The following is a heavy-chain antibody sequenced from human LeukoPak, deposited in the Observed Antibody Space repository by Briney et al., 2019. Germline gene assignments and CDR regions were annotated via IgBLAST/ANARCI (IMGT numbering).Heavy chain of an antibody. D-gene: IGHD4-11*01. Sequence: SETLSLTCAVYGGSFSGYYWSWIRQPPRKGLEWIGEINHSGSTNYNPSLKSRVTISVDTSKNQFSLKLSSVTAADTAVYYCARGATVFDYWGQGTLVTVSS. CDR3: ARGATVFDY. V-gene: IGHV4-34*01. CDR1: GGSFSGYY. CDR2: INHSGST. J-gene: IGHJ4*02.